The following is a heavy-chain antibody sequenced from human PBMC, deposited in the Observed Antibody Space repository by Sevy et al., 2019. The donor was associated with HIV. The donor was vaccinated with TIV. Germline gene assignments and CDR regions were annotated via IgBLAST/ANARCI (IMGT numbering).Heavy chain of an antibody. Sequence: GGSLRLSCAASGFTFHTYWMQWVRQAPGKGLEWVANIRQDGNELYHADSVKSRFTISRGNAMQSLYLEMNNLRVEDSGIYYCARRYFDVWGQGTLVTVSS. CDR1: GFTFHTYW. CDR3: ARRYFDV. CDR2: IRQDGNEL. V-gene: IGHV3-7*01. J-gene: IGHJ4*02.